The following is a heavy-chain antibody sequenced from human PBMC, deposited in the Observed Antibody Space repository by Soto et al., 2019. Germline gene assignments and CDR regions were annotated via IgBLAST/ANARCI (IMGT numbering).Heavy chain of an antibody. CDR1: GFTFSSYA. Sequence: GGSLRLSCAASGFTFSSYAMSWVRQAPGKGLEWVSAISGSGGSTYYADSVKGRFTISRDNSKNTLYLQMNSLRAEDTAVYYCAKDDRGLHYYGSGSYNGIFDYWGQGTLVTVSS. J-gene: IGHJ4*02. CDR3: AKDDRGLHYYGSGSYNGIFDY. CDR2: ISGSGGST. D-gene: IGHD3-10*01. V-gene: IGHV3-23*01.